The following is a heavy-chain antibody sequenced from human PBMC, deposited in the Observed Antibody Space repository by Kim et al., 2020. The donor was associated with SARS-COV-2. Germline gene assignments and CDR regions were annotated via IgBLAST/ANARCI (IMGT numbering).Heavy chain of an antibody. CDR1: GFTFSSSA. D-gene: IGHD6-19*01. CDR3: AAEMAAGRGDY. Sequence: SVKVSCKASGFTFSSSAVQWVRQARGQRLEWIGWIVVGSGDTDCAQKFQERVTITRDMSTSTAYMELSSLRSEDTAVYYCAAEMAAGRGDYWGQGTLVTVSS. V-gene: IGHV1-58*01. J-gene: IGHJ4*02. CDR2: IVVGSGDT.